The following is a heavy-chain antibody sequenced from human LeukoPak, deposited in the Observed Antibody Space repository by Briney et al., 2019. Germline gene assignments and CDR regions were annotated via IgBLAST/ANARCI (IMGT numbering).Heavy chain of an antibody. D-gene: IGHD4-23*01. CDR1: AFTFSSYG. CDR2: ISYDGSNK. V-gene: IGHV3-30*18. Sequence: GRSLRLSCAASAFTFSSYGMHWVRQAPGKGLEWVAVISYDGSNKYYADSVKGRFTISRDNSKNTLYLQMNSLRAEDTAVYYCAKANTYGGNPGRGDFDYWGQGTLVTVSS. CDR3: AKANTYGGNPGRGDFDY. J-gene: IGHJ4*02.